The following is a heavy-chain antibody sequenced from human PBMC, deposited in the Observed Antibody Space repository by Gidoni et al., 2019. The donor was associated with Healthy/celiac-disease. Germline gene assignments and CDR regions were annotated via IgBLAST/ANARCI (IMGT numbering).Heavy chain of an antibody. CDR2: IWYDGSNK. D-gene: IGHD4-17*01. V-gene: IGHV3-33*01. J-gene: IGHJ3*02. CDR1: GFPFSSYG. Sequence: QVQLVESGGGVVQPGRSLRLSCAASGFPFSSYGMHWVRQAPGKGLEWVAVIWYDGSNKYYADSVKGRFTISRDNSKNTLYLQMNSLRAEDTAVYYCARGGDDYGDRGAFDIWGQGTMVTVSS. CDR3: ARGGDDYGDRGAFDI.